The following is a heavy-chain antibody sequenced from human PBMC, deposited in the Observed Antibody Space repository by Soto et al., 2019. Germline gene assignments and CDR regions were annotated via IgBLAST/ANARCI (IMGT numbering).Heavy chain of an antibody. Sequence: QVQLVESGGGVVQPGRSLRLSCAASGFTFSSYAMHWVRQAPGKGLEWVAVISYDGSNKYYADSVKGRFTISRDNSKNLLILQXNSLRAEDTAVYYCARVPMVRGVITAHYYYYGMDVWGQGTTVTVSS. CDR3: ARVPMVRGVITAHYYYYGMDV. D-gene: IGHD3-10*01. J-gene: IGHJ6*02. CDR2: ISYDGSNK. V-gene: IGHV3-30-3*01. CDR1: GFTFSSYA.